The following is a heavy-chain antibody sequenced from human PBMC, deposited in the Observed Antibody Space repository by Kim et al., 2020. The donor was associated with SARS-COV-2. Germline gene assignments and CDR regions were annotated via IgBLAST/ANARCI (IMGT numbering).Heavy chain of an antibody. J-gene: IGHJ6*02. CDR2: ISSSGSTI. Sequence: GGSLRLSCAASGFTFSDYYMSWIRQAPGKGLEWVSYISSSGSTIYYADSVKGRFTISRDNAKNSLYLQMNSLRAEDTAVYYCARLFGQQLVRTTWYYYYGMDVWGQGTTVTVSS. CDR3: ARLFGQQLVRTTWYYYYGMDV. V-gene: IGHV3-11*01. CDR1: GFTFSDYY. D-gene: IGHD6-6*01.